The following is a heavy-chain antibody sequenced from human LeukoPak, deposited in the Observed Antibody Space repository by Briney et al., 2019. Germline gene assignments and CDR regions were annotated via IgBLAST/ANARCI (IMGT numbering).Heavy chain of an antibody. J-gene: IGHJ5*02. Sequence: PSETLSLTCTVSGGSISSYYWSWIRQPPGKGLEWIGYNYYSGSTNYNPSLKSRVTISVDTSKNQFSLKLSSVTAADTAVYYCARERGEGFWSGYYYHWGQGTLVTVSS. CDR3: ARERGEGFWSGYYYH. CDR1: GGSISSYY. V-gene: IGHV4-59*01. CDR2: NYYSGST. D-gene: IGHD3-3*01.